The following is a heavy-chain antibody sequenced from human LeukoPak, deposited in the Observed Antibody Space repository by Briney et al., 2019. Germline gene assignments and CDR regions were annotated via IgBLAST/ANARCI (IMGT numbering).Heavy chain of an antibody. V-gene: IGHV3-23*01. D-gene: IGHD4-17*01. CDR1: GFTFSAYA. J-gene: IGHJ3*02. Sequence: PGGSLRLSCTASGFTFSAYAMMWVRQAPGEGPEWVSAIRGGGGSAFYADSVKGRFTISRDNSKYTLFLQMNSLRAEDTAVYYCARDPNGDYIGAFDMWGPGTMATVSS. CDR3: ARDPNGDYIGAFDM. CDR2: IRGGGGSA.